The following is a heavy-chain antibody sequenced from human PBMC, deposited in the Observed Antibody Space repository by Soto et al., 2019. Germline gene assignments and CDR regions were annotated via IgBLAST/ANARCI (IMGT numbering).Heavy chain of an antibody. V-gene: IGHV4-39*01. CDR1: GGSISSSSYY. CDR3: ASSPLEPSGWSLGVDY. Sequence: SETLSLTCTVSGGSISSSSYYWGWIRQPPGKGLEWIGSIYYSGSTYYNPSLKSRVTISVDTSKNQFSLKLSSVTAADTAVYYCASSPLEPSGWSLGVDYWGQGTLVTVSS. J-gene: IGHJ4*02. D-gene: IGHD6-19*01. CDR2: IYYSGST.